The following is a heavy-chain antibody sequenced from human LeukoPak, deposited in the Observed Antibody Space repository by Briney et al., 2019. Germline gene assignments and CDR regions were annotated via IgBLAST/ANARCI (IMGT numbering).Heavy chain of an antibody. D-gene: IGHD4-11*01. Sequence: AASVKVSCKASGYTFASYYMHWVRQAPGQGLEWMGIINPSSGASRYAQKFQGRVTMTRDMSTSTVYMELSSLRSEDTALYYCARGRTTVTSVFDYWGQGTLVTVSS. J-gene: IGHJ4*02. V-gene: IGHV1-46*01. CDR1: GYTFASYY. CDR3: ARGRTTVTSVFDY. CDR2: INPSSGAS.